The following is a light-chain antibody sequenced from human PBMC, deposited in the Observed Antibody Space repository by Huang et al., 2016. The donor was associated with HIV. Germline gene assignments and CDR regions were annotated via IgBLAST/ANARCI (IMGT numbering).Light chain of an antibody. Sequence: EMVMTQSPDTLAVSPGERVTLSCRASEGVSSNLAWYQQKPGQAPRRLIHGASTRVTGIPARFSGSGSETDFTLTIHSLQSEDLAVYYCQQYNNWPLTFGGGTKVEIK. CDR1: EGVSSN. CDR3: QQYNNWPLT. CDR2: GAS. J-gene: IGKJ4*01. V-gene: IGKV3-15*01.